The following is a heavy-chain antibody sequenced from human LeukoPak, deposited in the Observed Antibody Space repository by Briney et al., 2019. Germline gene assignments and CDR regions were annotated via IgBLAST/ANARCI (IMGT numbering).Heavy chain of an antibody. J-gene: IGHJ6*02. CDR2: IYHSGST. V-gene: IGHV4-30-2*01. CDR3: ARGDGMDV. CDR1: GGSISSGGYS. Sequence: SETLSLTCAVSGGSISSGGYSWSWIRQPPGKGLEWIGYIYHSGSTYYNPSLKSRVTISVDRSKNQFPLKLSSVTAADTAVYYCARGDGMDVWGQGTTVTVSS.